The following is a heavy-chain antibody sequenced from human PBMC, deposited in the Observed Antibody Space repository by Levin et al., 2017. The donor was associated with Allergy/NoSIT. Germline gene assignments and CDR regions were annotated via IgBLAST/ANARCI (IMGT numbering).Heavy chain of an antibody. CDR3: ARDQPSSGWNAADY. D-gene: IGHD6-19*01. CDR2: ISSDGSNK. J-gene: IGHJ4*02. CDR1: GFPFSSYG. Sequence: GGSLRLSCAASGFPFSSYGLHWVRQAPGKGLEWVAVISSDGSNKYYADSVKGRITVSRDNSKNTLYLQMNSLRGEDTALYYCARDQPSSGWNAADYWGQGTLVTVSS. V-gene: IGHV3-30*04.